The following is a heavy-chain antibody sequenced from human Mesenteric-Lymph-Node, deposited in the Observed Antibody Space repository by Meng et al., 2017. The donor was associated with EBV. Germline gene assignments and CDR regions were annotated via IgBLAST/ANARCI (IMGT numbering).Heavy chain of an antibody. Sequence: VQVVQAAAEVKKPGASVKVSCRASGYTFTNYGINWVRQAPGQGLEWMGWISTYSGNTDYAQKFQGRVTMTTDTSTNTAYMELRSLRSDDTAVFYCVREAGGGTFNWFDPWGQGTLVTVSS. CDR3: VREAGGGTFNWFDP. D-gene: IGHD6-13*01. V-gene: IGHV1-18*01. J-gene: IGHJ5*02. CDR2: ISTYSGNT. CDR1: GYTFTNYG.